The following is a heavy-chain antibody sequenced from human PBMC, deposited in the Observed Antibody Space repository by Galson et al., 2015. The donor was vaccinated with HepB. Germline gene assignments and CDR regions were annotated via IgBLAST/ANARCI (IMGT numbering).Heavy chain of an antibody. CDR1: GGSVSSGSYY. CDR3: ARVRNGYSGYDSTTRGFDY. Sequence: TLSLTCTVSGGSVSSGSYYWSWIRQPPGKGLEWIGYIYYSGSTNYNPSLKSRVTISVDTSKNQFSLKLSSVTAADTAVYYCARVRNGYSGYDSTTRGFDYWGQGTLVTVSS. V-gene: IGHV4-61*01. J-gene: IGHJ4*02. CDR2: IYYSGST. D-gene: IGHD5-12*01.